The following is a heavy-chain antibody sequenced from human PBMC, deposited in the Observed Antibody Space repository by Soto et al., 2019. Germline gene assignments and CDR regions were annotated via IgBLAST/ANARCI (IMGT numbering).Heavy chain of an antibody. CDR2: ISSSTSYV. V-gene: IGHV3-21*06. CDR3: ARDPSEGRVGNWFES. CDR1: GFTFSRYG. J-gene: IGHJ5*01. Sequence: EVQLVDSGGGLVKPGGSLRLSCAASGFTFSRYGMNWLRQAPGKGLEWVATISSSTSYVYYADSLKGRFSTSRDNAKNILYLEMYALRTEDTAVYYWARDPSEGRVGNWFESWGQGTLVTVSS. D-gene: IGHD2-2*01.